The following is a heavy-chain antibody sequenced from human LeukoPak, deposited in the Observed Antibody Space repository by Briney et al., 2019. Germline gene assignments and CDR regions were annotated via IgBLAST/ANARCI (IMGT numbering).Heavy chain of an antibody. CDR1: GFTFSIFE. CDR2: ITRSGTTI. D-gene: IGHD3-22*01. CDR3: ARGGNIGYDYNAFDI. J-gene: IGHJ3*02. V-gene: IGHV3-48*03. Sequence: GGSLRLSCTVSGFTFSIFEMNWVRQAPGKGLEWVSYITRSGTTIYYADSVKGRFTISRDNAKNSLYLQMNSLRDEDTAVYYCARGGNIGYDYNAFDIWGQGAMVTVSS.